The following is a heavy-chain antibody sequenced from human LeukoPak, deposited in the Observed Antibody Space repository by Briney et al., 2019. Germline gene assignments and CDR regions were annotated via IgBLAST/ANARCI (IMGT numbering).Heavy chain of an antibody. D-gene: IGHD2-8*02. J-gene: IGHJ4*02. CDR2: INPSGGST. CDR1: GNTFTTGQ. Sequence: GASVKVSCKASGNTFTTGQLHWVRQAPGQGLEWMGIINPSGGSTSCAQKFQGRVTMTRDTSTGTVYMELSSLRSEDTALYYCAREYGTGGLDYWGQGTLVTVSS. CDR3: AREYGTGGLDY. V-gene: IGHV1-46*01.